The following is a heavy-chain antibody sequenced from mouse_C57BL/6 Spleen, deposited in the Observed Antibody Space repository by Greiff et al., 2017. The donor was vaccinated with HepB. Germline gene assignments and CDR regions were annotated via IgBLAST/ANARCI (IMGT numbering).Heavy chain of an antibody. J-gene: IGHJ4*01. CDR3: ARSGAIFPAMDC. Sequence: QVQLQQSGAELVRPGTSVKVSCKASGYAFTNYLIEWVKQRPGQGLEWIGVINPGSGGTNYNEKFKGKATLTADKSSSTAYMQVSSLTSEDSAVYFCARSGAIFPAMDCWGQGTSVTVSS. CDR1: GYAFTNYL. CDR2: INPGSGGT. V-gene: IGHV1-54*01. D-gene: IGHD3-1*01.